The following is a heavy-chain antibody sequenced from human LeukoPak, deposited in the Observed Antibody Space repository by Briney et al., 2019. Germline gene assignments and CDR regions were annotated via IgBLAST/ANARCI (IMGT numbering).Heavy chain of an antibody. CDR2: GYHTGAT. CDR1: GYSISSGHY. V-gene: IGHV4-38-2*01. D-gene: IGHD3-3*01. Sequence: SETLSLTCAVSGYSISSGHYWGWIRQPPGKGLEWIGSGYHTGATYYNPSLESRVIISLDMSKNQISLKVTSVTAADTAVYYCARGSDFWSGYHFDYWGQGTLVTVSS. CDR3: ARGSDFWSGYHFDY. J-gene: IGHJ4*02.